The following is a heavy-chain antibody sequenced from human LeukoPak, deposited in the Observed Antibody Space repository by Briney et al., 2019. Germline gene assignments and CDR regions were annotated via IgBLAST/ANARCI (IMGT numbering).Heavy chain of an antibody. CDR1: GGSISIGSYY. V-gene: IGHV4-61*02. CDR3: ARRCSGGSCYFDY. J-gene: IGHJ4*02. Sequence: SQTLSLTCTVSGGSISIGSYYWSWIRQPAGKGLEWIGRIYTSGSTNYNPSLKSRVTISVDTSKNQFSLKLSSVTAADTAVYYCARRCSGGSCYFDYWGQGTLVTVSS. CDR2: IYTSGST. D-gene: IGHD2-15*01.